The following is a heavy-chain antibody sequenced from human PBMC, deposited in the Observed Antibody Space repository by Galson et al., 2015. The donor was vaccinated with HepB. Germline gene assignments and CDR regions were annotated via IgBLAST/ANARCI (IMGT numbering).Heavy chain of an antibody. CDR2: ISYDGSNK. V-gene: IGHV3-30*18. Sequence: SLRLSCAASGFTFSTCGMHWVRQAPGKGLEWVTIISYDGSNKDYADSVKGRFAVSRDNSKNTLYLQMNSLGADDTAIYYCAKDPPGSRWPNYYYHHMDVWGKGTTVTVSS. CDR1: GFTFSTCG. CDR3: AKDPPGSRWPNYYYHHMDV. D-gene: IGHD3-10*01. J-gene: IGHJ6*03.